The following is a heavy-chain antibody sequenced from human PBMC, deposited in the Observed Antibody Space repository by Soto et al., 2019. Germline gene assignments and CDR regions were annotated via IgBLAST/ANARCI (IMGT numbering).Heavy chain of an antibody. CDR3: AGDCHDFWSENWFDP. Sequence: NPSETLSLTCTVSGGSISSYYWSWIRQPPGKGLEWIGYIYYSGSTYYNPSLKSRVTISVDTSKNQFSLKLSSVTAADTAVYYCAGDCHDFWSENWFDPWGQGTLVTVSS. D-gene: IGHD3-3*01. CDR2: IYYSGST. CDR1: GGSISSYY. J-gene: IGHJ5*02. V-gene: IGHV4-59*04.